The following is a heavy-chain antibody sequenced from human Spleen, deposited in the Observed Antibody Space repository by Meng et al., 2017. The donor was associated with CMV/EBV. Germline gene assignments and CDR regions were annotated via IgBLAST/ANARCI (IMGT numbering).Heavy chain of an antibody. CDR2: INPNSGDT. Sequence: ASVKVSCKASGYTFTGYYMHWVRQAPGQGLEWMGWINPNSGDTNYAQKFQGRVTLTRDTSITTAHMELSSLRSDDTAVYYCVADRNCGGDCYSVYSWGQGTLVTVSS. J-gene: IGHJ4*02. V-gene: IGHV1-2*02. CDR1: GYTFTGYY. D-gene: IGHD2-21*01. CDR3: VADRNCGGDCYSVYS.